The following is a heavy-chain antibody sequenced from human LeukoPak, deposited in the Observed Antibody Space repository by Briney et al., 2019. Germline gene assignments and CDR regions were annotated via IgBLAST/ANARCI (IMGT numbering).Heavy chain of an antibody. V-gene: IGHV1-69*04. CDR3: ARGGAMVTSGLDY. Sequence: SVKVSCKASGGTFSSYAISLVRQAPGQGLEWMGRIIPILGIANYAQKFQGRVTITADKSTSTAYMELSSLRSEDTAVYYCARGGAMVTSGLDYWGQGTLVTVSS. CDR2: IIPILGIA. CDR1: GGTFSSYA. D-gene: IGHD5-18*01. J-gene: IGHJ4*02.